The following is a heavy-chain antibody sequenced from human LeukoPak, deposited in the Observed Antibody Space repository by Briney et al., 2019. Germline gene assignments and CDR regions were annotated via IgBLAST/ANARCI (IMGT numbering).Heavy chain of an antibody. D-gene: IGHD6-13*01. CDR2: IYSGGST. CDR3: AKDLIAAAGTPDY. Sequence: GGSLRLSCAASGFTVSSNYMSWVRQAPGKGLEWVSVIYSGGSTYYADSVKGRFTISRDNSKNTLYLQMNSLRAEDTAVYYCAKDLIAAAGTPDYWGQGTLVTVSS. V-gene: IGHV3-66*01. CDR1: GFTVSSNY. J-gene: IGHJ4*02.